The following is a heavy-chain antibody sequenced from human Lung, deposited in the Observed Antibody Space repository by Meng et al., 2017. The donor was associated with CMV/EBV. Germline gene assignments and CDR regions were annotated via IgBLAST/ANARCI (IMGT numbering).Heavy chain of an antibody. CDR1: GFTFSSYS. CDR3: ARASVVVAARYYFDY. V-gene: IGHV3-21*01. J-gene: IGHJ4*02. D-gene: IGHD2-15*01. Sequence: GGSLRLSCAASGFTFSSYSMNWVRQAPGKGLEWVSSISSSSSYIYYADSVKGRFTISRDNAKNSLYLQMNSLRAEDTAVYYCARASVVVAARYYFDYWGQGTLVTVSS. CDR2: ISSSSSYI.